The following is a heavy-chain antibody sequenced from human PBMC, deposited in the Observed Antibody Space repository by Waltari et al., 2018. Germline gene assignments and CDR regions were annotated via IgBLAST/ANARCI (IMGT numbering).Heavy chain of an antibody. CDR1: GFTFSNYG. CDR2: ISYNGHNE. V-gene: IGHV3-30*18. D-gene: IGHD3-10*01. J-gene: IGHJ6*02. Sequence: QVQLVESGGGVVQSGKSLRLSCAASGFTFSNYGMHWFRQAPGKGLEWVALISYNGHNEYYADSVKGRFNISRDNFNNILSLQMNNLRGDDTAVYYCAKESNFGAGTYHYFYGIDIWGQGTTVTVSS. CDR3: AKESNFGAGTYHYFYGIDI.